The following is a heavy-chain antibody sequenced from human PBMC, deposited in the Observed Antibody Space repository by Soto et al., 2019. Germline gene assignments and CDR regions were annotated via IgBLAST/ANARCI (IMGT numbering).Heavy chain of an antibody. Sequence: QVQLQESGPGLVKPSQTLSLTCTVSGGSINSGGYYWSWIRQHPGKGLEWIGKIYYSGDTSYNPSLKSRATMSIDTSKNQFSLKMTSVTAADTAVYYCARDGDCSGGSCYLGYGLDVWGRGTTVNVSS. D-gene: IGHD2-15*01. J-gene: IGHJ6*02. CDR2: IYYSGDT. CDR3: ARDGDCSGGSCYLGYGLDV. CDR1: GGSINSGGYY. V-gene: IGHV4-31*03.